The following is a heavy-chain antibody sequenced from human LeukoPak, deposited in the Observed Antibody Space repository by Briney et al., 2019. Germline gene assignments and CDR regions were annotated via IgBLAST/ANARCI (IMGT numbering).Heavy chain of an antibody. V-gene: IGHV3-21*01. J-gene: IGHJ4*02. CDR3: AGGSSTNSYYFDY. D-gene: IGHD2-2*01. Sequence: GSLRLSCAASGFTFSSYSMNWVRQAPGQGLEWISSISSSSRYIYYADSVKGRFTISRDNAQNSVYLQMNSLRAEDTAVYFCAGGSSTNSYYFDYWGQGTLVTVSS. CDR1: GFTFSSYS. CDR2: ISSSSRYI.